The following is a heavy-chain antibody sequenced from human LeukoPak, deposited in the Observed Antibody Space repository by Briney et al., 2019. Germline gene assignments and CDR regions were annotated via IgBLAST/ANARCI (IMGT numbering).Heavy chain of an antibody. Sequence: GGSLRLSCAASGFTVSSTYLTWVRQAPGKGLEWLSVIYSGGYTYYADSAKGRFFISRDISENMVYLQMNSLSVEDTAVYFCARGRPAHYFDSWGPGTLVTVS. V-gene: IGHV3-66*01. D-gene: IGHD6-6*01. CDR2: IYSGGYT. CDR1: GFTVSSTY. CDR3: ARGRPAHYFDS. J-gene: IGHJ4*02.